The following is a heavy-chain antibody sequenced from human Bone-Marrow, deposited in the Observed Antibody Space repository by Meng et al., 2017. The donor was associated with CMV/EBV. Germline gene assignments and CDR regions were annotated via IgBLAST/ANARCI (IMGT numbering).Heavy chain of an antibody. V-gene: IGHV3-23*01. Sequence: GGSLRLSCAASGFTFSSQAMSWVRQAPGKGLEWVSAISGSGGSTYYADSVKGRFTISKDNAKNSLYLQMNSLRAEDTAVYYCARGYDFWTYFDYWGQGTLVTVSS. CDR2: ISGSGGST. CDR3: ARGYDFWTYFDY. D-gene: IGHD3-3*01. J-gene: IGHJ4*02. CDR1: GFTFSSQA.